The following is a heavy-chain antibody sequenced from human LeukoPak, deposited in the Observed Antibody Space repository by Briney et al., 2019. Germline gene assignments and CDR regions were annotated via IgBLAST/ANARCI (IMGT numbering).Heavy chain of an antibody. V-gene: IGHV3-48*01. J-gene: IGHJ5*02. CDR1: GFTFSSYS. Sequence: GGSLRLSCAASGFTFSSYSMNWVRQAPGKGLEWVSYISSSSSTICYADSVKGRFTISRDNAKNSLYLQMNSLRAEDTAVYYCARDRAAGWFDPWGQGTLVTVSS. D-gene: IGHD6-13*01. CDR2: ISSSSSTI. CDR3: ARDRAAGWFDP.